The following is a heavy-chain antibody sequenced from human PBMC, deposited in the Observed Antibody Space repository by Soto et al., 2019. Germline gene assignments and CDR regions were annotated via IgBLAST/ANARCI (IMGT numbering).Heavy chain of an antibody. D-gene: IGHD2-2*02. Sequence: QVQLVESGGGVVQPGRSLRLSCAASGFTFSSYVMHWVRQAPGKGLEWVSVISYDGSNKYYADSVKGRFTISRDNSKHTLYLQMNSLRPEDTAVYYWAKDLEGYCTTTSCYTYFGLDVWGQGATVTVSS. CDR3: AKDLEGYCTTTSCYTYFGLDV. CDR2: ISYDGSNK. CDR1: GFTFSSYV. J-gene: IGHJ6*02. V-gene: IGHV3-30*18.